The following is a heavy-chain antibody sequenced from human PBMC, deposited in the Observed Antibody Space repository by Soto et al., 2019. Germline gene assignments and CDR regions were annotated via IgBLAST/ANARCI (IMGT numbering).Heavy chain of an antibody. V-gene: IGHV5-51*01. CDR2: IAPGDSDT. Sequence: PGPSMEVARKGGGDCFSRCSTDRDRQMPGKGLEWMGIIAPGDSDTRYSPSFQGQVTISADKSISTAYLQWSSLKASDTAMYYCARRTRRRSGWTVYWGLGTLVTVSS. J-gene: IGHJ4*02. D-gene: IGHD6-19*01. CDR3: ARRTRRRSGWTVY. CDR1: GDCFSRCS.